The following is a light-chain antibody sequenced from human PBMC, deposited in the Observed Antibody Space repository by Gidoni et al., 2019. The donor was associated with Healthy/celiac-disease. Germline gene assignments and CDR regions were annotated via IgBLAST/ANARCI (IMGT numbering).Light chain of an antibody. Sequence: EIEMTQSPATLSVSPGERATLSCRASQSVSSNLAWYQQKPGQAPRLLIYGASTRATGIPARFSGSGSGTEFTLTISSLQSEDFAVYYCQQYNNWPPNRTFXQXTKVEIK. J-gene: IGKJ1*01. CDR3: QQYNNWPPNRT. CDR1: QSVSSN. CDR2: GAS. V-gene: IGKV3-15*01.